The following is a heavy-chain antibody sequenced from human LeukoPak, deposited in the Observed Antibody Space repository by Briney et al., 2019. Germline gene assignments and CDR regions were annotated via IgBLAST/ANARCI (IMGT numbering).Heavy chain of an antibody. CDR1: GFTFSSYG. D-gene: IGHD6-19*01. Sequence: GGSLRLSCAASGFTFSSYGMHWVRQAPGKGLEWVAFIRYDGSNKYYADSVKGRFTISRDNSKNTLYLQMNSLRAEDTAVYYCARGLRYSSGRFFDYWGQGTLVTVSS. V-gene: IGHV3-30*02. J-gene: IGHJ4*02. CDR3: ARGLRYSSGRFFDY. CDR2: IRYDGSNK.